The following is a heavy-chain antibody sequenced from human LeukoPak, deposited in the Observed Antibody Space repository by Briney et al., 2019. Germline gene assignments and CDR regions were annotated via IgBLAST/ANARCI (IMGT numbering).Heavy chain of an antibody. CDR2: ISSTSSTI. V-gene: IGHV3-48*03. CDR1: GFTFNSYE. Sequence: GGSLRLSCAASGFTFNSYEMNWVRQAPGEGLEWVSYISSTSSTIYYADSVRGRFTISRDKAKNSLHLQMNSLRAEDTAVYYCARGESSGWDRQDFFDYWGQGTLVTVSS. D-gene: IGHD6-19*01. J-gene: IGHJ4*02. CDR3: ARGESSGWDRQDFFDY.